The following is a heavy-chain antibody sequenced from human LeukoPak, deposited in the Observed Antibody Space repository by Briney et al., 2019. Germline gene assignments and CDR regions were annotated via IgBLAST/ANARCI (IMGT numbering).Heavy chain of an antibody. V-gene: IGHV4-59*01. J-gene: IGHJ6*04. CDR1: GGSISSYY. CDR3: ARADYYGMDV. Sequence: SETLSLTCTVSGGSISSYYRSWIRQPPGKGLEWIGYIYYSGSTNYNPSLKSRVTISVDTSKNQFSLKLSSVTAADTAVYYCARADYYGMDVWGKGTTVTVSS. CDR2: IYYSGST.